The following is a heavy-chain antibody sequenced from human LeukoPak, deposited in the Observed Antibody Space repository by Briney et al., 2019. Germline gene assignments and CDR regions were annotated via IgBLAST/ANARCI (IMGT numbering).Heavy chain of an antibody. J-gene: IGHJ3*02. CDR1: GGSISSYF. Sequence: SETLSLTCTVSGGSISSYFWTWIRQPAGRGLEWIGHIYSSGSFKYNPSFKSRVTMSIDTSKNQLSLKLNSVTAADTAVYYCARSGGSSSGSLGLWYSDIWGQGTMVTVSS. D-gene: IGHD6-19*01. CDR2: IYSSGSF. CDR3: ARSGGSSSGSLGLWYSDI. V-gene: IGHV4-4*07.